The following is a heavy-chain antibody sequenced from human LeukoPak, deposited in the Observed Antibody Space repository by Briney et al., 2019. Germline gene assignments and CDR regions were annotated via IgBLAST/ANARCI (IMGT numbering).Heavy chain of an antibody. D-gene: IGHD2-2*01. V-gene: IGHV3-23*01. J-gene: IGHJ4*02. CDR1: GFTFSSYA. Sequence: PGGSLRLSCAASGFTFSSYAISWVRQAPGKGPEWVSAISGSGGSTYYADSVKGRFTISRDNSKNTLYLQMNSLRAEDTAVYYCAKDRVVVPAATFAYWGQGTLVTVSS. CDR2: ISGSGGST. CDR3: AKDRVVVPAATFAY.